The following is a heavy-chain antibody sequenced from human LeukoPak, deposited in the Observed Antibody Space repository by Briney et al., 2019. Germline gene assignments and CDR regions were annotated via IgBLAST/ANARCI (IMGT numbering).Heavy chain of an antibody. CDR1: GGSISSSSYY. J-gene: IGHJ4*02. Sequence: SETLSLTCTVSGGSISSSSYYWGWIRQPPGKGLEWIGSIYYSGSTYYNPSLKSRVTISVDTSKSQFSLKLSSVTAADTAVYYCARHVLNGGLYYFDYWGQGTLVTVSS. CDR2: IYYSGST. D-gene: IGHD4-23*01. V-gene: IGHV4-39*01. CDR3: ARHVLNGGLYYFDY.